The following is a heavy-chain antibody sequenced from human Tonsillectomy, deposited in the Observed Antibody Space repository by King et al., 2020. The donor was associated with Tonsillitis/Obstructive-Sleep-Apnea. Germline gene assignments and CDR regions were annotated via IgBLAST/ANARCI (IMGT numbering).Heavy chain of an antibody. CDR3: ARDLVRGVTYGNFDL. V-gene: IGHV4-4*07. Sequence: QLQESGPGLVKPSETLSLPCTVSGASISSYYWPWFRQPAGKGLDWIGRSYPSGSTNYNPPLKSRVTMSVDTPKNQFSLKLSSVTAADTAVYYCARDLVRGVTYGNFDLWGRGTLVTVSS. CDR1: GASISSYY. D-gene: IGHD3-10*01. J-gene: IGHJ2*01. CDR2: SYPSGST.